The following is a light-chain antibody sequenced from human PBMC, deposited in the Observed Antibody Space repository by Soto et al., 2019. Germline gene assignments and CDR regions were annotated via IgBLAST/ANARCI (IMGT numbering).Light chain of an antibody. Sequence: DVQMTQSPSSLSASVGDRVTITCRASHDISNYVAWLQQKPGKAPKLLIYAASTLQPGVPSRFSGGGSGVDFTLTISSLQPEDVATYWYQKHTTVPHTFVPGTKVDIK. CDR1: HDISNY. V-gene: IGKV1-27*01. CDR2: AAS. CDR3: QKHTTVPHT. J-gene: IGKJ3*01.